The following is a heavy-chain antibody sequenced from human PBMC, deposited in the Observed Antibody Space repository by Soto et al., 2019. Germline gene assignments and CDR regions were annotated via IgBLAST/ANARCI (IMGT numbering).Heavy chain of an antibody. CDR2: IYSGGST. Sequence: EVQLVESGGGLVQPGGSLRLSCAASGFTVSSNYMSWARQAPGKGLEWVSVIYSGGSTYYADSVKGRFTISRDNSKNTLYLQMNSLRAEDTAVYYCAREARDDGFDYWGQGTLVTVSS. CDR1: GFTVSSNY. J-gene: IGHJ4*02. CDR3: AREARDDGFDY. D-gene: IGHD3-3*01. V-gene: IGHV3-66*01.